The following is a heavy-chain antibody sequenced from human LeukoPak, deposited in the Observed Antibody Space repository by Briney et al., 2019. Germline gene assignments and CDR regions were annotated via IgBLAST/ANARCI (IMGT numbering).Heavy chain of an antibody. CDR1: GFTFSSYA. CDR3: ARAAPGGTYYDFWSGPETPTPPDY. CDR2: ISYDGSNK. Sequence: PGRSLSLSCAASGFTFSSYAMHWVRQAPGKGLEWVAVISYDGSNKYYADSVKGRFTISRDNSKNTLYLQMNSLRAEDTAVYYCARAAPGGTYYDFWSGPETPTPPDYWGQGTLVTVSS. V-gene: IGHV3-30-3*01. J-gene: IGHJ4*02. D-gene: IGHD3-3*01.